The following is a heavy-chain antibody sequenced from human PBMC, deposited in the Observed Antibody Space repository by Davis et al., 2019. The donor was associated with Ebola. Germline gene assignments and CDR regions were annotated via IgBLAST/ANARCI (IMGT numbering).Heavy chain of an antibody. Sequence: MPSETLSLTCTVSGGSISSSYWSWIRQPPGKGLEWIGYIYYSGSTNYNPSLKSRVTILLDTSKNQFSLKLSSVTAADTAVYYCAMTTVVDYYYYYGMDVWGQGTTVTVSS. CDR3: AMTTVVDYYYYYGMDV. V-gene: IGHV4-59*08. CDR2: IYYSGST. CDR1: GGSISSSY. D-gene: IGHD4-23*01. J-gene: IGHJ6*02.